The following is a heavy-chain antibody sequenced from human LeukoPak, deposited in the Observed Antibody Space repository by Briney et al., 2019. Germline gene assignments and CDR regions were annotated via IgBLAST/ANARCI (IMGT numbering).Heavy chain of an antibody. CDR3: ARAPDTAMGENWFDP. CDR2: IYYSGST. CDR1: GGSVSGTNYY. D-gene: IGHD5-18*01. J-gene: IGHJ5*02. V-gene: IGHV4-39*07. Sequence: PSETLSLTCSVSGGSVSGTNYYWAWIRQPPEKGLEWIGTIYYSGSTYYNVSLKSRVTISVDTSKNQFSLKLSSVTAADTAVYYCARAPDTAMGENWFDPWGQGTLVTVSS.